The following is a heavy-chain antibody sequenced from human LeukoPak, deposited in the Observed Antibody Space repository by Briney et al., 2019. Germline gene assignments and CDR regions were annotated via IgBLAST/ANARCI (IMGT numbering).Heavy chain of an antibody. CDR3: AREGAITMLRRENWVDP. CDR2: INPSGGST. J-gene: IGHJ5*02. D-gene: IGHD3-10*01. Sequence: ASVRVSCKASGYTFTSYYIHWVRQAPGQGLEWMGIINPSGGSTSYAQKFQGRVTMTRDTSTSTVYMDLSSLRSEDTAVYYCAREGAITMLRRENWVDPWGQGTLVTVSS. CDR1: GYTFTSYY. V-gene: IGHV1-46*01.